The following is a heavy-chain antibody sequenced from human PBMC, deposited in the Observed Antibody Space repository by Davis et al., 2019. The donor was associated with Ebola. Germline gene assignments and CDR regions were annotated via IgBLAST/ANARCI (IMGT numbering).Heavy chain of an antibody. J-gene: IGHJ4*02. CDR3: AIRPTTVTTQSDY. V-gene: IGHV4-39*01. CDR1: GGSISSYY. Sequence: MPSGTLSLTCTVSGGSISSYYWGWIRQPPGKGLEWIGSIYYSGSTYYNPSLKSRVTISVDTSKNQFSLKLSSVTAADTAVYYCAIRPTTVTTQSDYWGQGTLVTVSS. CDR2: IYYSGST. D-gene: IGHD4-17*01.